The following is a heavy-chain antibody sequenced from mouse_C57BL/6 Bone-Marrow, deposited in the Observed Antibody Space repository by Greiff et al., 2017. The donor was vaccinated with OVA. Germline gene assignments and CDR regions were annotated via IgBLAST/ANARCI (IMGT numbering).Heavy chain of an antibody. CDR2: IYPGDGDT. Sequence: VQVVESGAELVKPEASVKISCKASGYAFSNYWMNWVKQRPGKGLEWIGQIYPGDGDTNYNGKFKGKATLTADKSSSTAYMHLSSLTSEDSAVYFCASGAYWGQGTLVTVSA. J-gene: IGHJ3*01. CDR1: GYAFSNYW. V-gene: IGHV1-80*01. CDR3: ASGAY.